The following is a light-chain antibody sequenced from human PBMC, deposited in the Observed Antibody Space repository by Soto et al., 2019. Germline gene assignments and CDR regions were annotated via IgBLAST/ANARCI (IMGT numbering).Light chain of an antibody. Sequence: ETVLTQSPGTLSLSPGERATLSCRASQSVGGSLAWYQQRPGQAPRLLVYHTSNRATGIPDRFSASGSGTDFTLTISRLEPEEFAVYYCQQYESSPRTFGQGTKVEIK. CDR2: HTS. V-gene: IGKV3-20*01. CDR1: QSVGGS. CDR3: QQYESSPRT. J-gene: IGKJ1*01.